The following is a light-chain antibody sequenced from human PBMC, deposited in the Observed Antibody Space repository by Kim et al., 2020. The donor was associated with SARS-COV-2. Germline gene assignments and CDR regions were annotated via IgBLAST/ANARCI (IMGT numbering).Light chain of an antibody. CDR3: AAWDDSLSGPV. V-gene: IGLV1-47*01. Sequence: ELTQPPSASVTAGQRVTISCSGSSSNIGSNYVYWYQQLPGTAPKLLIYRNNQRPSGVPDRFSGSKSGTSASLAISGLRSEDEADYYCAAWDDSLSGPVFGGGTQLTVL. CDR1: SSNIGSNY. J-gene: IGLJ3*02. CDR2: RNN.